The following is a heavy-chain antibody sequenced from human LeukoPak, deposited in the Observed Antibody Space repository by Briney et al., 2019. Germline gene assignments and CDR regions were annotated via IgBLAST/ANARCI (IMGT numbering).Heavy chain of an antibody. J-gene: IGHJ6*02. CDR1: GGSISSYY. D-gene: IGHD6-13*01. V-gene: IGHV4-59*01. CDR2: IYYSGST. CDR3: ARDTGGSSWYGYGMDV. Sequence: KTSETLSLTCTVSGGSISSYYWSWIRQPPGKGLEWIGYIYYSGSTNYNPSLKSRVTISVDTSKNQFSLKLSSVTAADTAVYYCARDTGGSSWYGYGMDVWGQGTTVTVSS.